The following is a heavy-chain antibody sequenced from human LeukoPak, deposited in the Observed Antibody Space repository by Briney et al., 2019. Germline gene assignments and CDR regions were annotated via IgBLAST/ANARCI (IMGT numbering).Heavy chain of an antibody. Sequence: ASVKVSCKASGYTFTSYGISWVRQAPGQGLEWMGWISAYNGNTNYAQKLQGRVTMTTDTSTSTAYMELRSLRSDDTAVYYCARDTYYYDSSGYYEDPPLDYWGQGTLVTVSS. CDR2: ISAYNGNT. V-gene: IGHV1-18*01. J-gene: IGHJ4*02. D-gene: IGHD3-22*01. CDR3: ARDTYYYDSSGYYEDPPLDY. CDR1: GYTFTSYG.